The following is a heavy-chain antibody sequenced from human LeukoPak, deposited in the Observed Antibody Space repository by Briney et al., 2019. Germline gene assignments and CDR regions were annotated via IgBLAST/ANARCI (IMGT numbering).Heavy chain of an antibody. Sequence: GGSLRLSCAASGFSFSSYSLNWVRQAPGKGLEWVSSISTTSSYRYYADSVRGRFSVSRDSSFYLQMNSLRVEDTAVYYCARAAYCTSTSCFVGFGLDLWGQGTTVIVS. CDR1: GFSFSSYS. CDR3: ARAAYCTSTSCFVGFGLDL. V-gene: IGHV3-21*01. J-gene: IGHJ6*02. CDR2: ISTTSSYR. D-gene: IGHD2-2*01.